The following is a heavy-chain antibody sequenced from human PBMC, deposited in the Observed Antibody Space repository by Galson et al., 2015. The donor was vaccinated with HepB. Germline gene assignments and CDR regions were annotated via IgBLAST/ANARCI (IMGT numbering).Heavy chain of an antibody. CDR2: ISGSGGST. V-gene: IGHV3-23*01. Sequence: SLRLSCAASGFTFSSYAMSWVRQAPGKGLEWVSAISGSGGSTYYADSVKGRFTISRDNSKNTLYLQMNSLRAEDTAVYYCAKDLTGVEWELLGFDYWGQGTLVTVSS. CDR3: AKDLTGVEWELLGFDY. D-gene: IGHD1-26*01. J-gene: IGHJ4*02. CDR1: GFTFSSYA.